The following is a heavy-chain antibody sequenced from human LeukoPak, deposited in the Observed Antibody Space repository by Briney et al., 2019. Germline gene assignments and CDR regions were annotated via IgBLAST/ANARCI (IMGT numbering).Heavy chain of an antibody. CDR3: ASAYYYDSSGYYYPRSYGMDV. Sequence: ASVKVSCKGSGYTFTSYAMHWVRQAPGQRLEWMGWINAGNGNTKYSQKFQGRVTITRDTSASTAYMELSSLRSEDTAVYYCASAYYYDSSGYYYPRSYGMDVWGQGTTVTVSS. V-gene: IGHV1-3*01. CDR2: INAGNGNT. J-gene: IGHJ6*02. CDR1: GYTFTSYA. D-gene: IGHD3-22*01.